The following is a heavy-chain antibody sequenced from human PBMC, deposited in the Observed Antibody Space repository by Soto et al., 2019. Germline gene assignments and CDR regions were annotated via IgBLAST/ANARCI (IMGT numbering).Heavy chain of an antibody. CDR1: GAYIIRDGYS. CDR2: IYHSGTT. CDR3: ARGLTLLTGHSNWFDP. Sequence: KPSETLSLTCAVSGAYIIRDGYSWNWIRQPPGKGLEWIGYIYHSGTTSYSPSLRSRVTISVDRSKNQFSLELTSVTAADTAVYYCARGLTLLTGHSNWFDPWGQGTLVTVSS. V-gene: IGHV4-30-2*01. D-gene: IGHD7-27*01. J-gene: IGHJ5*02.